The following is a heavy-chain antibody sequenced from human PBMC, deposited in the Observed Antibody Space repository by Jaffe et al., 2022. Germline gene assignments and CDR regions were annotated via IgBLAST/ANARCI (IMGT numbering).Heavy chain of an antibody. D-gene: IGHD1-26*01. CDR1: GFTFSSYS. CDR2: ISSSSSYI. CDR3: ARDPRELPDAFDI. V-gene: IGHV3-21*01. Sequence: EVQLVESGGGLVKPGGSLRLSCAASGFTFSSYSMNWVRQAPGKGLEWVSSISSSSSYIYYADSVKGRFTISRDNAKNSLYLQMNSLRAEDTAVYYCARDPRELPDAFDIWGQGTMVTVSS. J-gene: IGHJ3*02.